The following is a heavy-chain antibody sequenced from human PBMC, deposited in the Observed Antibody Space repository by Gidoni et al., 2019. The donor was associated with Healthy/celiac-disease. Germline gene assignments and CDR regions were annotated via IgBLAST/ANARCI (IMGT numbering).Heavy chain of an antibody. J-gene: IGHJ4*02. CDR2: IKSKTDGGTT. V-gene: IGHV3-15*07. D-gene: IGHD3-22*01. Sequence: ELQLVESGGGLVKPGGSLRLSCAASAFTFSNAWMNWVRQAPGKGLEWVGRIKSKTDGGTTDYAAPVKGRFTISRDDSKNTLYLQMNSLKTEDTAVYYCTTDLDSSGIFDYWGQGTLVTVSS. CDR3: TTDLDSSGIFDY. CDR1: AFTFSNAW.